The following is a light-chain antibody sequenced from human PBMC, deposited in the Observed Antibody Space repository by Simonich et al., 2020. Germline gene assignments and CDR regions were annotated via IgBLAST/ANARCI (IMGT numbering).Light chain of an antibody. Sequence: DIVMTKSPDSLAVSLGERATINCKSSQSVLYTSNNKNYLAGYQQKPGHPPKLLIYWASTREAGVPYRFSGSGSGTDFTLTISSLQAEDVAVYYCQQYYSTPFTFGPGTKVDIK. V-gene: IGKV4-1*01. CDR2: WAS. CDR1: QSVLYTSNNKNY. CDR3: QQYYSTPFT. J-gene: IGKJ3*01.